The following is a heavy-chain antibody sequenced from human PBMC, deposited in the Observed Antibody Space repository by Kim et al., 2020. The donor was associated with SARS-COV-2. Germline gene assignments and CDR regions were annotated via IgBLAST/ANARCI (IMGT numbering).Heavy chain of an antibody. V-gene: IGHV1-69*13. D-gene: IGHD3-10*01. CDR3: ARGKGSASPDPYYYYGMDV. CDR1: GGTFSSYA. J-gene: IGHJ6*02. Sequence: SVKVSCKASGGTFSSYAISWVRQAPGQGLEWMGGIIPIFGTANYAQKFQGRVTITADESTSTAYMELSSLRSEDTAVYYCARGKGSASPDPYYYYGMDVWGQGTTVTVSS. CDR2: IIPIFGTA.